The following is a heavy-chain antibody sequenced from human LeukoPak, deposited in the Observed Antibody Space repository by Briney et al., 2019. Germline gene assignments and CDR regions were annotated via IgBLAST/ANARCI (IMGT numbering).Heavy chain of an antibody. CDR1: GFTFSTYA. J-gene: IGHJ4*02. Sequence: GGSLRLSCTASGFTFSTYAMHWVRQAPGKGLEWVAIISYDGGKKDYADSVKGRFTISRDNSKTTLYLQMNSLRAEDTAVYYCAKDPTLGYDNIRYFDYWGQGTLVTISS. CDR2: ISYDGGKK. V-gene: IGHV3-30*04. CDR3: AKDPTLGYDNIRYFDY. D-gene: IGHD5-12*01.